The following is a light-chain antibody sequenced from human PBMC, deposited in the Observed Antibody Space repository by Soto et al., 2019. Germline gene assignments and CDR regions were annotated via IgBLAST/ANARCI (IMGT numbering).Light chain of an antibody. CDR2: DGS. Sequence: ILLTQSASSLCAAVGDRVTIACQARQALXKWFAWYQPKPGQAPKLMSXDGSTLGSGVPSRFIGSGSGRDFSLIIISMQPVEFAMYYCRQYTGYAKWTFGPGTKVDIK. V-gene: IGKV1-5*01. CDR1: QALXKW. CDR3: RQYTGYAKWT. J-gene: IGKJ1*01.